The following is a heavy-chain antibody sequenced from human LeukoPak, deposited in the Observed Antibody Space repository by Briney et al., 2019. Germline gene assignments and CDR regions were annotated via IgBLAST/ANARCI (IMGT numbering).Heavy chain of an antibody. Sequence: SETLSLTCAVSDFSISSGYYWGWIRQPPGKGLEWIGSIYHSGSTYYNLPLKSRVTISINTSKNQLSLRLSSVTAADTAVYYCARHRATSSWDFDYWGQGTLVTVSS. CDR2: IYHSGST. CDR1: DFSISSGYY. V-gene: IGHV4-38-2*01. D-gene: IGHD6-13*01. J-gene: IGHJ4*02. CDR3: ARHRATSSWDFDY.